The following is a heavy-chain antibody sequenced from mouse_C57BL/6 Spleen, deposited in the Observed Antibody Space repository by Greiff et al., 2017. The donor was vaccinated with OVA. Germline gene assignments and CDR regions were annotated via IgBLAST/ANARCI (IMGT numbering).Heavy chain of an antibody. CDR1: GYTFTSYW. V-gene: IGHV1-50*01. Sequence: QVQLQQPGAELVKPGASVKLSCKASGYTFTSYWMQWVKQRPGQGLEWIGEIDPSDSYTNYNQKFKGKATLTVDTSSSTAYMQLSSLTSEDSAVYYGARSEMVTTRYFDVWGTGTTVTVSS. CDR2: IDPSDSYT. D-gene: IGHD2-2*01. J-gene: IGHJ1*03. CDR3: ARSEMVTTRYFDV.